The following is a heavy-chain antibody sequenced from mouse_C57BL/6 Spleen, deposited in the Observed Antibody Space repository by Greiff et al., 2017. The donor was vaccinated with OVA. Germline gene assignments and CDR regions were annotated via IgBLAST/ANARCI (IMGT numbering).Heavy chain of an antibody. CDR2: ISSGSSTI. Sequence: DVMLVESGGGLVKPGGSLKLSCAASGFTFSDYGMNWVRQAPEKGLEWVAYISSGSSTIYYADTVKGRITISRDNAKNTLFLQMTSLRSEDTAMYYCARPSDYDGGLFDYWGQGTTLTVSS. J-gene: IGHJ2*01. V-gene: IGHV5-17*01. D-gene: IGHD2-4*01. CDR1: GFTFSDYG. CDR3: ARPSDYDGGLFDY.